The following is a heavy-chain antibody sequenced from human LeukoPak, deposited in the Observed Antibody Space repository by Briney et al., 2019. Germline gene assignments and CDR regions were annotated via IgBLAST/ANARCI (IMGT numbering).Heavy chain of an antibody. J-gene: IGHJ6*03. D-gene: IGHD3-3*01. CDR3: ARGGRGVNYYYMDV. V-gene: IGHV3-21*01. CDR2: ISSSSSYI. Sequence: PGGSLRLSCAASGFTFSSYSMNWVRQAPGKGLEWVSSISSSSSYIYYADSVKGRFTISRDNAKNSLYLQMNRLRAEDTAVYYCARGGRGVNYYYMDVWGKGTTVTVSS. CDR1: GFTFSSYS.